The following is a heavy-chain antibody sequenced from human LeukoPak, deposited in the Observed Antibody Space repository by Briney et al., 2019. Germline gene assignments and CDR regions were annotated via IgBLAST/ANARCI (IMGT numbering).Heavy chain of an antibody. CDR2: IYYSGST. Sequence: SETLSLTCTVSGGSISSYYWSWIRQPPGKGLEWIGSIYYSGSTYYNPSLKSRVTISVDTSKNQFSLKLSSVTAADTAVYYCASFQEYAFDIWGQGTMVTVSS. CDR1: GGSISSYY. CDR3: ASFQEYAFDI. J-gene: IGHJ3*02. V-gene: IGHV4-39*07. D-gene: IGHD2/OR15-2a*01.